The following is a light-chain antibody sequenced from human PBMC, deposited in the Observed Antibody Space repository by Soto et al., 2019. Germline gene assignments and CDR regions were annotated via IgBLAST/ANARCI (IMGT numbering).Light chain of an antibody. J-gene: IGKJ5*01. V-gene: IGKV1-8*01. CDR2: AAS. Sequence: AIRMTQSPSSLSASTGDRVTLTCRASQGSSSYLDWYQQKPGKAPKLLIYAASTLQRGGPSRFSGSGSGTDFTLTISSLQREDFATYHCQQSYSTPITFGQGTRLEIK. CDR1: QGSSSY. CDR3: QQSYSTPIT.